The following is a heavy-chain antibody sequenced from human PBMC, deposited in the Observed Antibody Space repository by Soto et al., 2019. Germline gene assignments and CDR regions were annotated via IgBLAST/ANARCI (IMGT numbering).Heavy chain of an antibody. V-gene: IGHV5-51*01. CDR3: ARLEVGVFCSGGSCSSGRYYYYGMDV. CDR2: IYPGDSDT. J-gene: IGHJ6*02. CDR1: GYSFTSYW. Sequence: HGESLKISCKGSGYSFTSYWIGWVRQMPGKGLEWMGIIYPGDSDTRYSPSFQGQVTISADKSISTAYLQWSSLKASDTAMYYCARLEVGVFCSGGSCSSGRYYYYGMDVWGQGTTVTVSS. D-gene: IGHD2-15*01.